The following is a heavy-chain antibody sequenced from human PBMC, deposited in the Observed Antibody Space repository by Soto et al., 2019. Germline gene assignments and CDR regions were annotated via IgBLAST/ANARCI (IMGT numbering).Heavy chain of an antibody. Sequence: QVQLVESGGGVVQPGRSLRLSCAASGFTFSSYAMHWVRQAPGKGLEWVAVISYDGSNKYYVDSVKGRFTISRDNSKNTLYLQMNSLRAEDTAVYYCARAPSGAVAGTGDYWGQGTLVTVSS. V-gene: IGHV3-30-3*01. J-gene: IGHJ4*02. CDR2: ISYDGSNK. D-gene: IGHD6-19*01. CDR3: ARAPSGAVAGTGDY. CDR1: GFTFSSYA.